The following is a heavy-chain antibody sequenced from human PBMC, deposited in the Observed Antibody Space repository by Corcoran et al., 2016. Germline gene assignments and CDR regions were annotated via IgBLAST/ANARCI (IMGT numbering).Heavy chain of an antibody. Sequence: QLQLQESGPGLVKPSETLSLTCTVSGGSISSSSYYWGWIRQPPGKGLEWIGSIYYSGSTYYNPSLNSRVTISVDTSKKQFSLKLSSVTAADTAGYYWARGAGIAVAGTGWYFDRWGRGTLFTVSA. CDR1: GGSISSSSYY. J-gene: IGHJ2*01. CDR3: ARGAGIAVAGTGWYFDR. D-gene: IGHD6-19*01. CDR2: IYYSGST. V-gene: IGHV4-39*07.